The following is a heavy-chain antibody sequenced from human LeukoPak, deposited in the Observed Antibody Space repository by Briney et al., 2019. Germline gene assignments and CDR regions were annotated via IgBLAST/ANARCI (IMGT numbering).Heavy chain of an antibody. CDR2: MNPNSGNT. D-gene: IGHD4-4*01. CDR1: GYTFTSYD. J-gene: IGHJ5*02. V-gene: IGHV1-8*01. CDR3: ARGRRQSVQRFDP. Sequence: GASVKVSCKASGYTFTSYDINWVRQATGQGLEWMGWMNPNSGNTGYAQKFQGRVTVTRNTSISTAYMELSSLRSEDTAVYYCARGRRQSVQRFDPWGQGTLVTVSS.